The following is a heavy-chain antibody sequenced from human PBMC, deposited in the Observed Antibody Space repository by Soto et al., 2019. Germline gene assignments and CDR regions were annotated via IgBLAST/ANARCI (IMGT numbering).Heavy chain of an antibody. CDR3: PRDRGIWGYSGYDPYNRFDP. J-gene: IGHJ5*02. Sequence: LRLSCAASGFTFSDYYMSWIRQAPGEGLEWVSYISSSSSYTNYADSVKGRFTISRDNAKNSLYLQMNSLRAEDTAVYYCPRDRGIWGYSGYDPYNRFDPWGQGTLVTVSS. CDR1: GFTFSDYY. D-gene: IGHD5-12*01. CDR2: ISSSSSYT. V-gene: IGHV3-11*06.